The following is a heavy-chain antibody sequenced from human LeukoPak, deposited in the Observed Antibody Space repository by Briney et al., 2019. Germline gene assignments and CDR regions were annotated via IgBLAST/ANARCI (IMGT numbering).Heavy chain of an antibody. CDR3: ARFVVGATKAFDY. J-gene: IGHJ4*02. CDR2: IDWDDDK. D-gene: IGHD1-26*01. V-gene: IGHV2-70*11. CDR1: GFSLNTTGMC. Sequence: SGPALVKPTQTLTLTCALSGFSLNTTGMCVTWIRQPPGKALEWLARIDWDDDKYYSTSLRTRLTISKDTSKNQVVLTLTNMDPVDTATYYCARFVVGATKAFDYWGQGALVTVSS.